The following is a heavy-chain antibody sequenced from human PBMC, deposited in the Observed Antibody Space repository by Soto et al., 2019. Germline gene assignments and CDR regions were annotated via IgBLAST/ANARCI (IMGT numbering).Heavy chain of an antibody. CDR3: ASEYSYDSNAYYSAYFDY. V-gene: IGHV4-34*01. J-gene: IGHJ4*02. CDR1: GGSFSGYY. CDR2: IHHSGRT. D-gene: IGHD3-22*01. Sequence: PSETLSLTCAVYGGSFSGYYWSWIRQPPGKGLQWIGSIHHSGRTYNSPSLKSRVTISADTSKNQFSLKLSSVTAADTAIYYCASEYSYDSNAYYSAYFDYWGQGALVTVSS.